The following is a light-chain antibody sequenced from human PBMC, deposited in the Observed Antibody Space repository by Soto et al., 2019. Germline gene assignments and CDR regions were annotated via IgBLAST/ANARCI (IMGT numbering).Light chain of an antibody. CDR1: QSVSSSS. V-gene: IGKV3-20*01. CDR2: GAS. Sequence: EIVLTQSPGTLSLSPGERATLSCRASQSVSSSSLAWYQHQPGQAPRLLIYGASSRATGIPDRFSGSGSGTDFTLTISRLEPEDFAVYYCQQYGSSPGTFGQGTKVDIK. J-gene: IGKJ1*01. CDR3: QQYGSSPGT.